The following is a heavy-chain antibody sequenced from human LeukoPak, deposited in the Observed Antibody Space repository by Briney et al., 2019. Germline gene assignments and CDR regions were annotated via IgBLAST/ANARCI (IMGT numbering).Heavy chain of an antibody. CDR1: GGTFSSYA. CDR3: ARFYAGSGYYYSSYAFDI. V-gene: IGHV1-2*02. D-gene: IGHD3-22*01. Sequence: GASVKVSCKASGGTFSSYAISWVRQAPGQGLEWMGWINPNSGGTNYAQKFQGRVTMTRDTSISTAYMELSRLRSDDTAVYYCARFYAGSGYYYSSYAFDIWGQGTMVTVSS. J-gene: IGHJ3*02. CDR2: INPNSGGT.